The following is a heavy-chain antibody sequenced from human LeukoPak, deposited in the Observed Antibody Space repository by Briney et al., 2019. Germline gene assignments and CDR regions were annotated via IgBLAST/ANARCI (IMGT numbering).Heavy chain of an antibody. Sequence: AETLSLTCTVSGDSLSSYYGRWIRQPPGKGLEWIGYIYYDGSANYNPSLKSRVTISVDTSKNQFSLKLSSVNAADTAVYYCARGRGSGSYYTSYYYYYMDVWGKGTTVTISS. CDR2: IYYDGSA. CDR1: GDSLSSYY. D-gene: IGHD3-10*01. J-gene: IGHJ6*03. CDR3: ARGRGSGSYYTSYYYYYMDV. V-gene: IGHV4-59*01.